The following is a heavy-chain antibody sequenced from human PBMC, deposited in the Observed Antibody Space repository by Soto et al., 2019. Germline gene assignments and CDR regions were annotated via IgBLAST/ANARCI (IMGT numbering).Heavy chain of an antibody. J-gene: IGHJ4*02. Sequence: PGGSLRLSCTASGFTFSSYAMNWVRQAPGKGLEWVAVISYDGGNKYYADSVKGRFAISRDNSKSTLFLQMSSLRTEDTAVYYCARDLDDFWSGPLSLWGQGTLVTVSS. V-gene: IGHV3-30*09. CDR1: GFTFSSYA. CDR3: ARDLDDFWSGPLSL. D-gene: IGHD3-3*01. CDR2: ISYDGGNK.